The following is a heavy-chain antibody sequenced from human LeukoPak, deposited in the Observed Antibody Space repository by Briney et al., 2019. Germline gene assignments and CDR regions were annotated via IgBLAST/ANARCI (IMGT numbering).Heavy chain of an antibody. Sequence: SETLSLTCAVYGGSFSGYYWSWIRQPPGKGLEWIGEINHSGSTNYNPSLKSRVTISVDTSKNQFSLKLSSVTAADTAVYYCARHVEHDYDFWSGLRTYYLDYWGQGTLVTVSS. CDR3: ARHVEHDYDFWSGLRTYYLDY. J-gene: IGHJ4*02. V-gene: IGHV4-34*01. CDR2: INHSGST. CDR1: GGSFSGYY. D-gene: IGHD3-3*01.